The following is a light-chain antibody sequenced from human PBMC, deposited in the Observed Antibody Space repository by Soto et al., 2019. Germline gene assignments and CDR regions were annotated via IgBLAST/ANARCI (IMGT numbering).Light chain of an antibody. CDR1: QRISSN. J-gene: IGKJ1*01. Sequence: EIVMTQSPATLSVSPGVRATLSCRASQRISSNLAWYQQKPGQAPRLLIYGASTRATDIPVRFSGSGSETEFALTISSLESEEFAVYFRLQYNNWPRTFGQGTNVEIK. V-gene: IGKV3-15*01. CDR3: LQYNNWPRT. CDR2: GAS.